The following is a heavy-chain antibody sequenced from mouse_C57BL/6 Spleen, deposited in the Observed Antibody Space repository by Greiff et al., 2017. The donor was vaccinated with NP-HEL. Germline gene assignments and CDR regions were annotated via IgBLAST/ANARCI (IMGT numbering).Heavy chain of an antibody. CDR3: ASQAYYSNYRDY. CDR2: IYPGDGDT. V-gene: IGHV1-80*01. J-gene: IGHJ2*01. CDR1: GYAFSSYW. Sequence: VKLQESGAELVKPGASVKISCKASGYAFSSYWMNWVKQRPGKGLEWIGQIYPGDGDTNYNGKFKGKATLTADKSSSTAYMQLSSLTSVDSAVYFCASQAYYSNYRDYWGQGTTLTVSS. D-gene: IGHD2-5*01.